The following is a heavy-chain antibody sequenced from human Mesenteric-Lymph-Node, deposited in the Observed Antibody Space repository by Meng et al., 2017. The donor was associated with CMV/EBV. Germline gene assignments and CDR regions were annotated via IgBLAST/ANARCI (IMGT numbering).Heavy chain of an antibody. Sequence: GGSLRLSCAASGFTFSSYAMSWVRQAPGKGLEWVSYISSSSTIYYADSVKGRFTISRDNAKNSLYLQMNSLRAEDTAVYYCAREYIAVAGTAGYWGQGTLVTVSS. CDR2: ISSSSTI. CDR1: GFTFSSYA. D-gene: IGHD6-19*01. J-gene: IGHJ4*02. V-gene: IGHV3-48*04. CDR3: AREYIAVAGTAGY.